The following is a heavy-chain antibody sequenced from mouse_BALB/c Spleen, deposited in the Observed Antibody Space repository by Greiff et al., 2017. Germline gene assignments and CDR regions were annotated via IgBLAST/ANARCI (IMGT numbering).Heavy chain of an antibody. CDR2: IWGGGST. Sequence: VKVVESGPGLVAPSQSLSITCTVSGFSLTDYGVSWIRQPPGKGLEWLGVIWGGGSTYYNSALKSRLSISKDNSKSQVFLKMNSLQTDDTAMYYCAKHEGNYVLYYAMDYWGQGTSVTVSS. CDR3: AKHEGNYVLYYAMDY. V-gene: IGHV2-6-5*01. D-gene: IGHD2-1*01. CDR1: GFSLTDYG. J-gene: IGHJ4*01.